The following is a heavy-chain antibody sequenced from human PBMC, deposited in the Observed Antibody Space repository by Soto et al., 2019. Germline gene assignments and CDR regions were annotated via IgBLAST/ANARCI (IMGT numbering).Heavy chain of an antibody. D-gene: IGHD1-26*01. V-gene: IGHV3-74*01. CDR3: ARVRATRSYAFDI. CDR1: GFTFSSYW. Sequence: EVQLVESGGGLVQPGGSLRLSCAASGFTFSSYWMHWVRQAPGKGLVWVSRINSDGSSTSYADSVKGRFTISRDNAKNTLDVQMTSLRADDTAVYYCARVRATRSYAFDIWGQGTMVTVSS. CDR2: INSDGSST. J-gene: IGHJ3*02.